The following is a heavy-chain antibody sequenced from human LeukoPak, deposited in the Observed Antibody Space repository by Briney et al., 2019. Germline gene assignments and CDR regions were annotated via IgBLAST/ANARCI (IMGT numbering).Heavy chain of an antibody. Sequence: GGSLRLSCAASGFTFSSYIMNWVRQAPEKGLEWVSSISSSSSYIYYADSVKSRFTISTDNAKNSLYLQMNSLRAEDTAVYYCARASYYYDSSGYSTWGQGTLVTVSS. J-gene: IGHJ5*02. V-gene: IGHV3-21*01. D-gene: IGHD3-22*01. CDR2: ISSSSSYI. CDR3: ARASYYYDSSGYST. CDR1: GFTFSSYI.